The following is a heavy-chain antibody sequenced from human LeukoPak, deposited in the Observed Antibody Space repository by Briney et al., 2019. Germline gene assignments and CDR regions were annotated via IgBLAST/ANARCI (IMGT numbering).Heavy chain of an antibody. Sequence: ASVKVSCKASGYTFTGYYMHWVRQAPGQGLEWMGWINPNSGGTNYAQKFQGRVTMTRDTSISTAYMELSRLRSDDTAVYYCAREWELRVGFDYWGQETLVTVSS. J-gene: IGHJ4*02. V-gene: IGHV1-2*02. CDR1: GYTFTGYY. CDR3: AREWELRVGFDY. D-gene: IGHD1-26*01. CDR2: INPNSGGT.